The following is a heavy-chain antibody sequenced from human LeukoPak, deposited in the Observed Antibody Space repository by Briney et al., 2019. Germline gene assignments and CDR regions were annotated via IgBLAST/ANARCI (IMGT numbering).Heavy chain of an antibody. Sequence: ASVKVSCKASGYSSTNYGISWVRQAPGQGLEWMGVINPSGTGTSYAQKFQGRITMSRDTSTSTVYMELSSLRSEDTAFYYCATDHSMANTAWWFDPWGQGTLVTVSS. J-gene: IGHJ5*02. CDR1: GYSSTNYG. CDR3: ATDHSMANTAWWFDP. CDR2: INPSGTGT. D-gene: IGHD5-24*01. V-gene: IGHV1-46*01.